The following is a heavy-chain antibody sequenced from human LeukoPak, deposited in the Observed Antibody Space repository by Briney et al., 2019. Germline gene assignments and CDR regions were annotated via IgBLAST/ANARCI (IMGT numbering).Heavy chain of an antibody. Sequence: ASETLSLTCTVSGGSISSYYWSWIRQPPGKGLEWIGYIYYSGSTNYNPSLKGRVTISVDTSKKQFSLKLSSVTAADTAVYFCARDEDYYEAWGQGTLVTVSS. J-gene: IGHJ4*02. CDR2: IYYSGST. D-gene: IGHD3-22*01. CDR3: ARDEDYYEA. V-gene: IGHV4-59*01. CDR1: GGSISSYY.